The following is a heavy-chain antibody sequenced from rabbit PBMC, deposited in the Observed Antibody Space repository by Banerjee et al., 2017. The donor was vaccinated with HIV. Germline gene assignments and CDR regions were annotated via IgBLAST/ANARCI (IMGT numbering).Heavy chain of an antibody. V-gene: IGHV1S47*01. CDR3: ARIITIPYYFNL. J-gene: IGHJ4*01. D-gene: IGHD2-1*01. CDR2: IYNSDGST. Sequence: QEQLVESGGGLVQPEGSLTLTCKASGFDFSSNAMCWVRQAPGKGPEWIACIYNSDGSTSYASWVNGRFTISRSPSLNTVTLQMTSLTAADTATYFCARIITIPYYFNLWGQGTLVTVS. CDR1: GFDFSSNA.